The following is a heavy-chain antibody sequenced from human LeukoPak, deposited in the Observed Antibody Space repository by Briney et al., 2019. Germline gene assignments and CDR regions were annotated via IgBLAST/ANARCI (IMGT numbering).Heavy chain of an antibody. V-gene: IGHV3-74*01. D-gene: IGHD1-1*01. CDR2: INPEETTI. CDR1: GFVFSKYW. CDR3: VRGGLEPFDY. J-gene: IGHJ4*02. Sequence: QSGGSLRLSCAASGFVFSKYWMHCVRQAPGKGLVWVSRINPEETTINFADSVKGRFTISRDKARNTLYLQMDSLRVGDVGIYYCVRGGLEPFDYWGQGTLVSVSS.